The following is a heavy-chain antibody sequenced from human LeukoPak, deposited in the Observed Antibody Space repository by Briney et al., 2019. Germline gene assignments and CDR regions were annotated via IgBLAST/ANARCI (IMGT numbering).Heavy chain of an antibody. D-gene: IGHD3-16*02. CDR3: ARHSNDYVWGSYRPGGWFDP. Sequence: KRGESLKISCKASGYSFTSQWIAWVRQMPGKGLEWMGIIYPGDSDTRYSPSFQGQVTISADKSISTAYLQWSSLKASDTAMYYCARHSNDYVWGSYRPGGWFDPWGQGTLVTVSS. CDR2: IYPGDSDT. V-gene: IGHV5-51*01. CDR1: GYSFTSQW. J-gene: IGHJ5*02.